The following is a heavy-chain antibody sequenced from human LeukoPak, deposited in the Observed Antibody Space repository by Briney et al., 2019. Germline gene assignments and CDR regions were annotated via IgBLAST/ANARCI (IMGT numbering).Heavy chain of an antibody. Sequence: SGGSLRLSCAASGFTFSSYGMSWVRQAPGKGLEWVSAISGSGGSTYYADSVKGRFTISRDNSKNTLYLQMNSLRAEDTAVYYCAKWAVAAAGTLYYFDYWGQGTLVTVSS. CDR1: GFTFSSYG. CDR3: AKWAVAAAGTLYYFDY. D-gene: IGHD6-13*01. V-gene: IGHV3-23*01. CDR2: ISGSGGST. J-gene: IGHJ4*02.